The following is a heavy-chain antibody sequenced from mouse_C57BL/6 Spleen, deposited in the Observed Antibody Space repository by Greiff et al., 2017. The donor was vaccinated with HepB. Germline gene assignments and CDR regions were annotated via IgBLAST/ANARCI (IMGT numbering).Heavy chain of an antibody. Sequence: QVQLQQPGAELVRPGTSVKLSCKASGYTFTSYWMHWVKQRPGQGLEWIGVIDPSDSYTNYNQKFKGKATLTVDTSSSTAYMQLSSLTSEDSAVYYCARCYDCHHYAMDYWGQGTSVTVSS. CDR3: ARCYDCHHYAMDY. CDR1: GYTFTSYW. D-gene: IGHD2-4*01. J-gene: IGHJ4*01. CDR2: IDPSDSYT. V-gene: IGHV1-59*01.